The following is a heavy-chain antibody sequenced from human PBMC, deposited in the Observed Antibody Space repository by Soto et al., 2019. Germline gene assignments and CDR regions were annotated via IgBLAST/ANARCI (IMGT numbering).Heavy chain of an antibody. CDR2: IYYSGST. CDR3: ARVGTDYGDYGYYFDY. V-gene: IGHV4-61*01. CDR1: GGSVSSGSYY. J-gene: IGHJ4*02. D-gene: IGHD4-17*01. Sequence: QVQLQESGPGLVKPSETLSLTCTVSGGSVSSGSYYWSWIRQPPGKGLEWIGYIYYSGSTNYNPSPKSRGTLSVDTSKNQVALKRSSVPAADTAVYYCARVGTDYGDYGYYFDYWGQGTLVTVSS.